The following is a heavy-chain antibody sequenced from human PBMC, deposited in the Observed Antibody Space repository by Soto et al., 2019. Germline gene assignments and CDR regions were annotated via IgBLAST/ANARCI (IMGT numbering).Heavy chain of an antibody. J-gene: IGHJ4*02. CDR3: AREVQVHTPAFVY. V-gene: IGHV1-69*19. CDR2: ISPMFGAA. CDR1: GGTFNTYA. D-gene: IGHD3-10*01. Sequence: QVQLVQSGAEMKKPGSSVKVSCQSSGGTFNTYAMNWVRQAPGQGPEWMGDISPMFGAANYAPKFQGRVTITADESTGTSYMQLSSLTSEDTARYFCAREVQVHTPAFVYWGQETLVTVSS.